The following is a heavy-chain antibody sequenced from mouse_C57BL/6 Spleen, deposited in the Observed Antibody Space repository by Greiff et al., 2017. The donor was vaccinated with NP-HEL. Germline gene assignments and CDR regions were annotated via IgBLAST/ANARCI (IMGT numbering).Heavy chain of an antibody. CDR2: IDPEDGET. J-gene: IGHJ2*01. D-gene: IGHD2-1*01. Sequence: VQLQQPGAELVKPGASVKLSCTASGFNIKDYYMHWVKQRPEQGLEWIGRIDPEDGETKYAPKFQGKATITADTSSNTAYLQLSSLTSEDTAVYYCASLYYGNSYYFDYWGQGTTLTVSS. CDR3: ASLYYGNSYYFDY. V-gene: IGHV14-2*01. CDR1: GFNIKDYY.